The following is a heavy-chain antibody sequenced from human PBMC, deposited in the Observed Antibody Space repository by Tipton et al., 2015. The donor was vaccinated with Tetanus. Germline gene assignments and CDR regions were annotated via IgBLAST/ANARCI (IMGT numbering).Heavy chain of an antibody. CDR1: GYIFNNYW. V-gene: IGHV5-51*01. CDR3: ARAHCSDGVCNFDY. J-gene: IGHJ4*02. Sequence: QLVQSGGEVKKPGESLKISCKGSGYIFNNYWIGWVRQMPGKGLEWMGIIYPGDSDTRYSPYFQGQVTISVDKSISTAYLQWSSLKASDSSMFYCARAHCSDGVCNFDYWGQGALVTVAS. D-gene: IGHD2-8*01. CDR2: IYPGDSDT.